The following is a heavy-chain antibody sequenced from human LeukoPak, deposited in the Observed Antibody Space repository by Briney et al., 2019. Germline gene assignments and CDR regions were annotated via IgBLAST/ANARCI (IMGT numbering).Heavy chain of an antibody. Sequence: PGGSLRLSCAASGFTFSSYEMNWVRQAPGKGLEWVSSISGIRYNIYYADSVKGRFTISRDDAKNSLYLQMNTLRAEDTGVYYRARDMVEATTRGIDYWGQGTLVTVSS. J-gene: IGHJ4*02. D-gene: IGHD5-12*01. CDR1: GFTFSSYE. V-gene: IGHV3-21*06. CDR3: ARDMVEATTRGIDY. CDR2: ISGIRYNI.